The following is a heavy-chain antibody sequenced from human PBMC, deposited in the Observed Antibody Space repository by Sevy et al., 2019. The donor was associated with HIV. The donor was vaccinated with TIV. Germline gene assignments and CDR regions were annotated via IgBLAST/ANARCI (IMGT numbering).Heavy chain of an antibody. CDR2: IWYDGSNK. CDR1: GFTFSSYG. D-gene: IGHD1-26*01. V-gene: IGHV3-33*01. Sequence: GGSLRLSCAASGFTFSSYGMHWVRQAPGKGLEWVAVIWYDGSNKYYADSVKGRFTISRDNSKNTLYLQMNSLRAEDTAVYYCAREGGGRKSAFDIWGQVTMVTVSS. J-gene: IGHJ3*02. CDR3: AREGGGRKSAFDI.